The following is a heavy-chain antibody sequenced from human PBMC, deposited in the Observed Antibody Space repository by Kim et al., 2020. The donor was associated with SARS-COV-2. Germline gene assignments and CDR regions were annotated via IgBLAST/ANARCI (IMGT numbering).Heavy chain of an antibody. CDR2: ISSSSSTI. V-gene: IGHV3-48*04. J-gene: IGHJ4*02. CDR1: GFTFSSYS. CDR3: AILSWTTVTPLNY. Sequence: GGSLRLSCAASGFTFSSYSMNWVRQAPGKGLEWVSYISSSSSTIYYADSVKGRFTISRDNAKNSLYLQMNSLRAEDTAVYYCAILSWTTVTPLNYWGQGTLVTVSS. D-gene: IGHD4-17*01.